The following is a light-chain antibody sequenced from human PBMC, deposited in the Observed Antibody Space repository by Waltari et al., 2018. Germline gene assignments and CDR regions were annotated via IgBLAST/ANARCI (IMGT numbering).Light chain of an antibody. CDR3: QKYVNLPAT. CDR1: QSVGKY. CDR2: DAS. J-gene: IGKJ1*01. V-gene: IGKV3-20*01. Sequence: DIVLTQSPGTMSLSPGERASLVCRASQSVGKYLAWYQQKPGQAPRLVMYDASTRATGIPDRFSGSGSGTDFSLTISRLEPEDFAVYYCQKYVNLPATFGQGTRVEIK.